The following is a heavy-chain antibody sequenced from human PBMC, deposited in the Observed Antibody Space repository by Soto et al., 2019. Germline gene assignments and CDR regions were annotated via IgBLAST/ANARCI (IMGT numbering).Heavy chain of an antibody. CDR1: GFTFSSYW. J-gene: IGHJ6*03. Sequence: PGGSLRLSCAASGFTFSSYWMSWVRQAPGKGLEWVANIKQDGSEKYYVDSVKGRFTISRDNAKNSLYLQMNSLRAEDTAVYYCARNPHYLDDFWTLKPYYYYMDVWGKGTTVTVSS. V-gene: IGHV3-7*01. D-gene: IGHD3-3*01. CDR2: IKQDGSEK. CDR3: ARNPHYLDDFWTLKPYYYYMDV.